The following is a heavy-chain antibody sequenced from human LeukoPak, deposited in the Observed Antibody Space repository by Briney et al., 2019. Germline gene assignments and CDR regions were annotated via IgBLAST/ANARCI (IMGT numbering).Heavy chain of an antibody. Sequence: ASVKVSFKASGYAFTGYYMNWVRQAPGQGPEWMGWINPNSGGTNYAQKFQGRVTMTRDTSISTAYMELSRLRSDDTAVYYCARRAILTGYSPFDYWGQGTLLTVSS. CDR2: INPNSGGT. V-gene: IGHV1-2*02. D-gene: IGHD3-9*01. CDR1: GYAFTGYY. J-gene: IGHJ4*02. CDR3: ARRAILTGYSPFDY.